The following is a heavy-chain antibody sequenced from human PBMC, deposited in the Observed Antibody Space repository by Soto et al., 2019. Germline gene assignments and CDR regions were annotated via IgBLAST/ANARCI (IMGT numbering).Heavy chain of an antibody. J-gene: IGHJ3*02. CDR3: ATWGTKYCSGGSCYLSPTNDAFDI. V-gene: IGHV1-24*01. D-gene: IGHD2-15*01. CDR2: FDPEDGET. CDR1: GYTLTELS. Sequence: ASVKVSCKVSGYTLTELSMHWVRQAPGKGLEWMGGFDPEDGETIYAQKFQGRVTMTEDTSTDTAYMELSSLRSEGTAVYYCATWGTKYCSGGSCYLSPTNDAFDIWGQGTMVTVSS.